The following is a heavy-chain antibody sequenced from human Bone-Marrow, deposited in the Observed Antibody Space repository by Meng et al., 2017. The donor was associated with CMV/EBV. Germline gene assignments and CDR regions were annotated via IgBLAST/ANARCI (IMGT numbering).Heavy chain of an antibody. CDR2: ISAYNGNT. D-gene: IGHD3-3*01. J-gene: IGHJ6*01. V-gene: IGHV1-18*01. CDR1: GYTFTSYG. CDR3: ARDSITIFGVVWDYGMDV. Sequence: ASVKVSCKASGYTFTSYGISWVRQAPGQGLEWMGWISAYNGNTNYAQKLQGRVTMTTDTSTSTAYMELRGLRSDDTAVYYCARDSITIFGVVWDYGMDVWGQGNTVNVYS.